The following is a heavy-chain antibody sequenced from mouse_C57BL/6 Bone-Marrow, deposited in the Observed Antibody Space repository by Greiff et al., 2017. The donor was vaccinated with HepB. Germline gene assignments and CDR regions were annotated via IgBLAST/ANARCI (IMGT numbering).Heavy chain of an antibody. J-gene: IGHJ3*01. D-gene: IGHD2-3*01. CDR2: ISSDGSYT. Sequence: EVMLVESGGDLVKPGGSLKLSCAASGFTFSSYGMSWVRQTPDKRLEWVATISSDGSYTYYPDSVKGRFTISRDNAKNTLYLQMSSLKSEDTAMYYCARRGGYYVAWFAYWGQGTLVTVSA. V-gene: IGHV5-6*02. CDR1: GFTFSSYG. CDR3: ARRGGYYVAWFAY.